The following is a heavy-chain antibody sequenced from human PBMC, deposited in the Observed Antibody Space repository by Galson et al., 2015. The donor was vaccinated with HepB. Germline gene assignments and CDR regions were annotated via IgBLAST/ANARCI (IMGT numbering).Heavy chain of an antibody. CDR3: ARHWDDYGDYYAFDI. V-gene: IGHV4-59*08. J-gene: IGHJ3*02. CDR1: GGSISSYY. D-gene: IGHD4-17*01. CDR2: IYHSGST. Sequence: SETLSLTCTVSGGSISSYYWSWIRQPPGKGLEWIGYIYHSGSTNYNPSLKSRVTMSVDTSKNQLSLMLSSVTAADTAVYYCARHWDDYGDYYAFDIWGQGTMVTVSS.